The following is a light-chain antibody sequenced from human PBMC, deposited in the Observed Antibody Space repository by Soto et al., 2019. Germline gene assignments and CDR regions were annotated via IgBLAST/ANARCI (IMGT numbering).Light chain of an antibody. CDR1: SSNIGSYS. CDR2: SSN. CDR3: AAWDDSLNGVV. J-gene: IGLJ2*01. V-gene: IGLV1-44*01. Sequence: QSVLTQPPSASGTPGQRVTISCSGSSSNIGSYSVNWYQQLPGTAPKLLIYSSNQRPSGAPDRFSGSKSGTSASLAISGLQSEDEADYYCAAWDDSLNGVVFGGGTKQTVL.